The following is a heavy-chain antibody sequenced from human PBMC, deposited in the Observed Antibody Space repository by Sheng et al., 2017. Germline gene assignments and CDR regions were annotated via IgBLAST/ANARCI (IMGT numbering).Heavy chain of an antibody. D-gene: IGHD3-22*01. V-gene: IGHV4-31*03. CDR3: ARDSPGSYYDSSGYYYYYGMDV. CDR2: IYYSGST. CDR1: GGSISSGGYY. J-gene: IGHJ6*02. Sequence: QVQLQESGPGLVKPSQTLSLTCTVSGGSISSGGYYWSWIRQHPGKGLEWIGYIYYSGSTYYNPSLKSRVTISVDTSKNQFSLKLSSVTAADTAVYYCARDSPGSYYDSSGYYYYYGMDVWGQGTTVTV.